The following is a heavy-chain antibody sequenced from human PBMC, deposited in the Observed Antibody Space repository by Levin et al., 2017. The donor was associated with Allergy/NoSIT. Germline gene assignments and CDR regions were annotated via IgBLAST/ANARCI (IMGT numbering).Heavy chain of an antibody. J-gene: IGHJ4*02. D-gene: IGHD3-22*01. Sequence: GGSLRLSCAASGFTFSSYSMNWVRQAPGKGLEWVSYISSSSSTIYYADSVKGRFTISRDNAKNSLYLQMNSLRDEDTAVYYCARERYYYDSSGYYYFDYWGQGTLVTVSS. V-gene: IGHV3-48*02. CDR3: ARERYYYDSSGYYYFDY. CDR1: GFTFSSYS. CDR2: ISSSSSTI.